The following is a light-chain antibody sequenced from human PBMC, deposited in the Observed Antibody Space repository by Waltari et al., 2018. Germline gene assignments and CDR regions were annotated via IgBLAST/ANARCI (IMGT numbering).Light chain of an antibody. V-gene: IGLV2-11*01. CDR1: SSDVGGYKF. CDR3: CSYAGDYTYV. J-gene: IGLJ1*01. Sequence: QSALTQPRSVSGSPGQSVTISCTGTSSDVGGYKFVSWYQQHPGKAPKFMIYDVSKRPSGVPDCFSGSKSGNTASLTISGLQAEDEAEYYCCSYAGDYTYVFGTGTKVTVL. CDR2: DVS.